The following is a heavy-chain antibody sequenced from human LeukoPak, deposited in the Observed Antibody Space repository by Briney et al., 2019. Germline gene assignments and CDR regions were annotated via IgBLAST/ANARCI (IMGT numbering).Heavy chain of an antibody. CDR1: GYTFTGYY. CDR3: ARIDQGFYYYYGMDV. V-gene: IGHV1-2*02. CDR2: INPDSGGT. Sequence: ASVKVSCKASGYTFTGYYMHWVRQAPGQGLERMGWINPDSGGTNYAQKFQGRVTMTRDTSISTAYMELSRLRSDDTAVYYCARIDQGFYYYYGMDVWGQGTTVTVSS. J-gene: IGHJ6*02.